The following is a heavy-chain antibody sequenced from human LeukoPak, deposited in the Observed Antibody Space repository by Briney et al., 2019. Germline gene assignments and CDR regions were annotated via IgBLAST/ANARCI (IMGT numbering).Heavy chain of an antibody. D-gene: IGHD2/OR15-2a*01. CDR1: GFTSSRFG. CDR3: AKELLSYSFFDY. J-gene: IGHJ4*02. CDR2: ISYDGSNK. V-gene: IGHV3-30*18. Sequence: GGSLRLSCAASGFTSSRFGMQWVRQAPGKGLEWVAVISYDGSNKYYGDSVKGRFTISRDNSKNTVYLQMNSLRAEDTAVYYCAKELLSYSFFDYWGQGILVTVSS.